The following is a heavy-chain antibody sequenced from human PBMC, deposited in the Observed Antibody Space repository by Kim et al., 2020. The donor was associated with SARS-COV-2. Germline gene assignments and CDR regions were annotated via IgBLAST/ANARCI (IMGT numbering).Heavy chain of an antibody. V-gene: IGHV3-30*07. D-gene: IGHD6-13*01. J-gene: IGHJ5*02. CDR3: ARGSGAARDWFDP. Sequence: ADSVRGRFTVTRDKSKNKLYLQMNSMRAEDTAVYYCARGSGAARDWFDPWGQGTLVTVSS.